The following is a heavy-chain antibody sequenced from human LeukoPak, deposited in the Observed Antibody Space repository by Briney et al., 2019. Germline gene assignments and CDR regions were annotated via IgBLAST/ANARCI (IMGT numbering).Heavy chain of an antibody. CDR3: ARSYYDILTGYPAPFDP. Sequence: PSETLSLTCTVSGGSISSYYWSWIRQPPGKGLEWIGYIYYSGSTNYNPSLKSRVTISVDTSKNQFSLKLSSVTAADTAVYYCARSYYDILTGYPAPFDPWGQGTLVTVSS. D-gene: IGHD3-9*01. V-gene: IGHV4-59*01. CDR2: IYYSGST. CDR1: GGSISSYY. J-gene: IGHJ5*02.